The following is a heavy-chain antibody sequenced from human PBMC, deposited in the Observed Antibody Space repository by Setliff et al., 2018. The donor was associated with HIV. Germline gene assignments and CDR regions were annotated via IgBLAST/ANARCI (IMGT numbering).Heavy chain of an antibody. CDR2: INWNSGTI. CDR1: GFTFDDYA. V-gene: IGHV3-9*01. D-gene: IGHD1-1*01. CDR3: AKDYGDGHNWGAFDI. J-gene: IGHJ3*02. Sequence: GGSLRLSCAASGFTFDDYAMHWGRQAPGKGLEWASGINWNSGTIAYADFVKGRFTISRDNTKNFVFLEMTNLRPEDTALYFCAKDYGDGHNWGAFDISGQGTMVT.